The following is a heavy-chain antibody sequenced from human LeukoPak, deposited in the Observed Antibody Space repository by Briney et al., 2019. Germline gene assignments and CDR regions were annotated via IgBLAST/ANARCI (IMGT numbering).Heavy chain of an antibody. CDR3: ARVGIYSSGWYDFDY. CDR2: INPNSGGT. D-gene: IGHD6-19*01. J-gene: IGHJ4*02. Sequence: GASVKVSCKASGYTFTGYYMHWVRQAPGQGLEWMGWINPNSGGTNYAQKFQGRVTMTRDTSISTAYMELSRLRSDDTAVYYCARVGIYSSGWYDFDYWGQGTLVTVSS. V-gene: IGHV1-2*02. CDR1: GYTFTGYY.